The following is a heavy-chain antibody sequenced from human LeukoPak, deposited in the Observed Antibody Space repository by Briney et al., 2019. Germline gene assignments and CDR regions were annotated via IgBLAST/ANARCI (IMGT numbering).Heavy chain of an antibody. Sequence: SETLSLTCAVYGGSFSGYYWSWIRQPPGKGLEWIGEINHSGSTNYNPSLKSRVTISVDTSKNQFSLKLSSVTAADTAVYYCARSVVAAPYYYYYYMDVWGKGTTVTVPS. V-gene: IGHV4-34*01. D-gene: IGHD2-15*01. CDR2: INHSGST. CDR1: GGSFSGYY. CDR3: ARSVVAAPYYYYYYMDV. J-gene: IGHJ6*03.